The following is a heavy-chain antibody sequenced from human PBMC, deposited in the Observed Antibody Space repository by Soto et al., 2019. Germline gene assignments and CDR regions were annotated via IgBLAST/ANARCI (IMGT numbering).Heavy chain of an antibody. V-gene: IGHV3-23*01. CDR3: ARRSSGWYFDY. CDR2: ISGSGDST. J-gene: IGHJ4*02. CDR1: GFTFSSYA. Sequence: EVQLLESGGGLVQPGGSLRLSCAASGFTFSSYAMNWVRQAPGKGLEWVSVISGSGDSTYYADSVKGRFTISRDNSKNTLYLQMNSRRAEDTAVYYCARRSSGWYFDYWGQGTLVTVSS. D-gene: IGHD6-19*01.